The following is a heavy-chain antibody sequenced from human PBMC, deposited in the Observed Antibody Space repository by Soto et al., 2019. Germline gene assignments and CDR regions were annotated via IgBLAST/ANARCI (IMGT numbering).Heavy chain of an antibody. D-gene: IGHD3-9*01. CDR1: GFTFTNAW. J-gene: IGHJ4*02. CDR2: IKSKTDGGTR. CDR3: AYLHYDIFTGSIWHYFDY. Sequence: EVQLVESGGGLVKPGESLRLSCAASGFTFTNAWMSWVRQAPGKGLEWVGRIKSKTDGGTRDYAAPVKGRFTISRDDSKNTLFLQMNSLKTEDTAIYYCAYLHYDIFTGSIWHYFDYWGQGTLVTVSS. V-gene: IGHV3-15*01.